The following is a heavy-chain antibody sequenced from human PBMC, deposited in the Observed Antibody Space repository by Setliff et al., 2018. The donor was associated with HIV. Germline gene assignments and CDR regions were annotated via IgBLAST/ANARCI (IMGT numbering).Heavy chain of an antibody. Sequence: GASVKVSCKAYGGTFSSYAISWVRQAPGQGLEWMGGIIPIFGTANLAQKFQGRVTITTDESTSTAYMELSSLRSEDTAMYYCARPPLLNYYDSSGYSHDAFDIWGQVTMVIFS. CDR2: IIPIFGTA. V-gene: IGHV1-69*05. J-gene: IGHJ3*02. CDR3: ARPPLLNYYDSSGYSHDAFDI. CDR1: GGTFSSYA. D-gene: IGHD3-22*01.